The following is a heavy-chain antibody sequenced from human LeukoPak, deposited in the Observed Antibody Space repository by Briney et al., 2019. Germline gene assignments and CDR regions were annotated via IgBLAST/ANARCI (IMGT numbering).Heavy chain of an antibody. D-gene: IGHD3-16*01. CDR3: ARAPWGIQPFDY. V-gene: IGHV4-31*03. Sequence: SQTLSLTCTVSGGSISSGGYYWSWIRQHPGKGLEWIGYIYYSGSTYYNPSLKSRVTISVDTSKNQFSLKLSSVTAADTAVYYCARAPWGIQPFDYWGQGTLVTVSS. CDR2: IYYSGST. J-gene: IGHJ4*02. CDR1: GGSISSGGYY.